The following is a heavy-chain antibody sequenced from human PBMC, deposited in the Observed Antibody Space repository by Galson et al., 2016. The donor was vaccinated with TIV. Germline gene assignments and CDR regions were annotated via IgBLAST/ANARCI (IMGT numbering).Heavy chain of an antibody. J-gene: IGHJ6*02. CDR2: IFSGDRS. V-gene: IGHV3-53*05. D-gene: IGHD2-15*01. CDR3: ARDRIHCAGTGDDCYYYYYFGMDV. Sequence: LEWISVIFSGDRSFYADSVKGRFTVSRDYAKNTIYLEMDSLRIEDTAVYYCARDRIHCAGTGDDCYYYYYFGMDVWGQGTTVTVSS.